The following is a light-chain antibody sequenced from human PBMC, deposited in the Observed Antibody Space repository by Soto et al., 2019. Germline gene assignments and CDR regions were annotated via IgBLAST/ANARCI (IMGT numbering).Light chain of an antibody. Sequence: DIVMTQSPDSLAVSLGERATINCESSQSVLFTSNNKNYLAWYQQKPGQPPKLLLSRASARESGVPERFSGSGSGTLFTLSISSLQAEDVAVYYCQQYYTLPLTFGGGTKVEIK. CDR3: QQYYTLPLT. V-gene: IGKV4-1*01. CDR2: RAS. CDR1: QSVLFTSNNKNY. J-gene: IGKJ4*01.